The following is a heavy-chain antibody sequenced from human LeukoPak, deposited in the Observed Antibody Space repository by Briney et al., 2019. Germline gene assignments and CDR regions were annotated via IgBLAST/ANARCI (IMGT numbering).Heavy chain of an antibody. CDR1: GYTFTSYG. D-gene: IGHD4-17*01. Sequence: EASVKVSCKASGYTFTSYGISWVRQAPGQGLEWMGWISAYNGNTNYAQKLQGRVTMTTDTSTSTAYMGLRSLRSDDTAVYYCARAPDYGDYSDFDYWGQGTLVTVSS. J-gene: IGHJ4*02. CDR3: ARAPDYGDYSDFDY. V-gene: IGHV1-18*01. CDR2: ISAYNGNT.